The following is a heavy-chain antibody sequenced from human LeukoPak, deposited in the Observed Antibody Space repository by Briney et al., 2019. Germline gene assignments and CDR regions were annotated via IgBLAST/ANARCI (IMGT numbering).Heavy chain of an antibody. D-gene: IGHD3-22*01. CDR3: AKDLPITMIVVVKTPCFDI. CDR2: ISGSGGST. J-gene: IGHJ3*02. Sequence: GGSLRLSCAASGFTFSSYGMSWVRQAPGKGLEWVSAISGSGGSTYYADSVKGRFTISRDNSKNTLYLQMNSLRAEDTAVYYCAKDLPITMIVVVKTPCFDIWGQGTMVTVSS. CDR1: GFTFSSYG. V-gene: IGHV3-23*01.